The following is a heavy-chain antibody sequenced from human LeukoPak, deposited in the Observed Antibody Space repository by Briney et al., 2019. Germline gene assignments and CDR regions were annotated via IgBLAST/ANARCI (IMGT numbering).Heavy chain of an antibody. V-gene: IGHV1-2*02. CDR2: INPNSGGT. D-gene: IGHD2-15*01. Sequence: GASVKVSCKASGYTFTSYGISWVRQAPGQGLEWMGWINPNSGGTNYAQKFQGRVTMTRDTSISTAYMELSRLRSDDTAVYYCARDSSSCSGGSCYSYDYNYYMDVWGKGTTVTISS. J-gene: IGHJ6*03. CDR3: ARDSSSCSGGSCYSYDYNYYMDV. CDR1: GYTFTSYG.